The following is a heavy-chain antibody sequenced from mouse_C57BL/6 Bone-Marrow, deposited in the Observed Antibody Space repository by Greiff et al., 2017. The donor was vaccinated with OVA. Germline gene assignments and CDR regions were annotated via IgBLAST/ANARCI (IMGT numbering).Heavy chain of an antibody. CDR1: GYTFTSYW. V-gene: IGHV1-50*01. CDR2: IDPSGSYT. J-gene: IGHJ3*01. CDR3: ARGIIYYYGSSYVWFAY. D-gene: IGHD1-1*01. Sequence: QVQLQQPGAELVKPGASLKLSCKASGYTFTSYWMQWVKQRPGQGLEWIGEIDPSGSYTNYNQKFKGKATFTRDKASSTAYMQLSSLTSEDSAVYYCARGIIYYYGSSYVWFAYWGQGTPVTAAA.